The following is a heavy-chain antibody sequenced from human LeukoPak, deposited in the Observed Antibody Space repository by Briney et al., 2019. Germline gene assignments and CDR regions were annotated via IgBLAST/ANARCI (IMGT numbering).Heavy chain of an antibody. D-gene: IGHD2-15*01. CDR3: ARRLCSGDTCYHNDY. Sequence: ASVKVSCKASGYTFTGYYMHWLRQAPGQGLEWMGWINPNSGGTNYAQKFQGRVTMTRDTSISTAYMELSWLRSDDTAVYYCARRLCSGDTCYHNDYWGQGTLVTVSS. V-gene: IGHV1-2*02. CDR1: GYTFTGYY. J-gene: IGHJ4*02. CDR2: INPNSGGT.